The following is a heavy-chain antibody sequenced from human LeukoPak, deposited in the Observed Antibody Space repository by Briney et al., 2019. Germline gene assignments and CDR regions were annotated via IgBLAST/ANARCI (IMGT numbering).Heavy chain of an antibody. CDR1: GFTFSSHS. Sequence: PGGFLRLSCAASGFTFSSHSMKWVRQAPGKGLEWVSSITGSSSDMYYADSVKGRFTISRDNAKNSLYLQMNSLRAEDTAVYYCARAAGYSGYHYFDYWGQGTLVTVSS. V-gene: IGHV3-21*01. D-gene: IGHD5-12*01. CDR2: ITGSSSDM. J-gene: IGHJ4*02. CDR3: ARAAGYSGYHYFDY.